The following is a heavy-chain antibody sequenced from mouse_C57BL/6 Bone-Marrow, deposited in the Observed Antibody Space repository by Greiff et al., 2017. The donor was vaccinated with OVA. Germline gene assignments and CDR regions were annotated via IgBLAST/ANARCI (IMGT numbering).Heavy chain of an antibody. V-gene: IGHV1-81*01. Sequence: QVQLKQSGAELARPGASVKLSCKASGYTFTSYGISWVKQRTGQGLEWIGEIYPRSGNTYYNEKFKGKATLTADKSSSTAYMELRSLTSEDSAVYFCARGFTTVDYYAMDYWGQGTSVTVSS. CDR2: IYPRSGNT. J-gene: IGHJ4*01. CDR1: GYTFTSYG. CDR3: ARGFTTVDYYAMDY. D-gene: IGHD1-1*01.